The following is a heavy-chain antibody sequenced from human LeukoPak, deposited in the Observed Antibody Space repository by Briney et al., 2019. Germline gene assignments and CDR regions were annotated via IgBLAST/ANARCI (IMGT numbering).Heavy chain of an antibody. V-gene: IGHV1-69*05. CDR2: IIPIFGTA. D-gene: IGHD2-2*02. CDR3: AISPGIGVVVVPAAIHGRSVWFDP. CDR1: GGTFSGYA. J-gene: IGHJ5*02. Sequence: ASVNVSCKASGGTFSGYAISWVRQAPGQGLEWMGGIIPIFGTANYAQKFQGRVTITTDESTSTAYMELSSLRSEDTAVYFCAISPGIGVVVVPAAIHGRSVWFDPWGQGTLVTVSS.